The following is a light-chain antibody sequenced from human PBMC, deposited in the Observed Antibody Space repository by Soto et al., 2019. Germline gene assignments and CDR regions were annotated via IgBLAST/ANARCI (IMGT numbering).Light chain of an antibody. V-gene: IGKV3-20*01. J-gene: IGKJ4*01. CDR2: GAS. CDR1: QSVSGRY. Sequence: DIVLTQSPGSLSLSPGERATLSCRASQSVSGRYLAWYQQKPGQAPKLLIYGASSRATGIPDRFSGSGSGTDFTLTISRLEPEDFALYYCQQYGSSPFTFGGGTKVEIK. CDR3: QQYGSSPFT.